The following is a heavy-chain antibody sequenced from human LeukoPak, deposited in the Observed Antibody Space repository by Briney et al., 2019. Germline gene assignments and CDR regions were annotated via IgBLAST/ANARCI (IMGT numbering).Heavy chain of an antibody. CDR2: INHNGEGT. CDR3: AKDGHCPDSGCTTQSAVAGYGDS. V-gene: IGHV3-23*01. Sequence: PGGSLRLSCAAYGFTFSIYTMNWVRQPPGQGMEWDSIINHNGEGTYYADSVQGRFTISRDNSKNTVYLQMNSLRAEDTAIYYCAKDGHCPDSGCTTQSAVAGYGDSWGQGTLVTVSS. D-gene: IGHD6-19*01. J-gene: IGHJ4*02. CDR1: GFTFSIYT.